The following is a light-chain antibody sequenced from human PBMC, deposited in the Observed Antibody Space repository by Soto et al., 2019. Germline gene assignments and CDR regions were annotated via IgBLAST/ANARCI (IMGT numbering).Light chain of an antibody. J-gene: IGKJ4*01. Sequence: EVVMTQSPATLSVSPGERATLSCRASQSVSSSYLAWYQQKPGQAPRLLIYGASSRATGIPDRFSGSGSGTDFTLTISRLEPEDFAIYYCQQFNSWLLTFGGGTKV. CDR3: QQFNSWLLT. V-gene: IGKV3D-20*02. CDR1: QSVSSSY. CDR2: GAS.